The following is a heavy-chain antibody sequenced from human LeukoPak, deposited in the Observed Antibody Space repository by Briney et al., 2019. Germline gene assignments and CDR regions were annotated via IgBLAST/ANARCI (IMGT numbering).Heavy chain of an antibody. Sequence: SETLSLTCAVSGYSISSGDYWGWIRQPPGKGLEWIGSIFNSGSTYYNPSLKSRVTISADTSKRHFSLKLSSVTAADTAVYYCGRNRSEPLGNGGSFDYWGQGTLVTVSS. CDR3: GRNRSEPLGNGGSFDY. D-gene: IGHD3-16*01. CDR1: GYSISSGDY. CDR2: IFNSGST. J-gene: IGHJ4*02. V-gene: IGHV4-38-2*01.